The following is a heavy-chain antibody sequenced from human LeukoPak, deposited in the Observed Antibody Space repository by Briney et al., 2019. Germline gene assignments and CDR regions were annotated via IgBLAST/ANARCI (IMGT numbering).Heavy chain of an antibody. Sequence: PSETLSLTCTVSGGSISSSSYYWGWIRQPPGKGLEWIGSIYYSGSTYYNPSLKSRVTISVDTSKNQFSLKLSSATAADTAVYYCARGGNMVRGVIFAFDIWGQGTMVTVSS. CDR3: ARGGNMVRGVIFAFDI. CDR2: IYYSGST. J-gene: IGHJ3*02. D-gene: IGHD3-10*01. V-gene: IGHV4-39*07. CDR1: GGSISSSSYY.